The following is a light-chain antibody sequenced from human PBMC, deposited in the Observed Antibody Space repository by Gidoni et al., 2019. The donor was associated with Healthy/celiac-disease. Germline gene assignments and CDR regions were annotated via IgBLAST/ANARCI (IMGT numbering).Light chain of an antibody. V-gene: IGKV3-11*01. CDR3: QQRSNWPLYT. CDR1: QRVSSY. J-gene: IGKJ2*01. Sequence: EIVLTQPPATLSLSPAERATLSCSASQRVSSYLAWYQQKPGQAPRLLIYDAANRATGIPARFRGSGSGTDFTLTISSLEPEDFAVYYCQQRSNWPLYTFXQXTKVXIK. CDR2: DAA.